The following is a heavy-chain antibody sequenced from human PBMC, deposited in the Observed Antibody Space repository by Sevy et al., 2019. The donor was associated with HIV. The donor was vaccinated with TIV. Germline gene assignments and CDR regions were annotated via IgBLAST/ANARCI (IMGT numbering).Heavy chain of an antibody. V-gene: IGHV3-7*01. Sequence: GGSLRLSCAASGFTFSSYWMSWVRQAPGKGLEWVANIKQDGSEKYYVDSVKGRFTISRDNAKNTLYLQMNSLRAADTAVYYCASDILTGSDYWGQGTLVTVSS. CDR3: ASDILTGSDY. J-gene: IGHJ4*02. CDR2: IKQDGSEK. CDR1: GFTFSSYW. D-gene: IGHD3-9*01.